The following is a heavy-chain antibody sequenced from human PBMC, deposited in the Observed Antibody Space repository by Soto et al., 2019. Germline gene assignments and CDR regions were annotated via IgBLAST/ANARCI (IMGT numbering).Heavy chain of an antibody. D-gene: IGHD1-1*01. V-gene: IGHV3-7*01. J-gene: IGHJ6*03. CDR3: ARDTIIPHYYYYYYMDV. CDR2: IKQDGSEK. Sequence: GGSLRLSCAASGFTFSSYWMSWVRQAPGKGLEWVANIKQDGSEKYYVDSVKGRFTISRDNAKNSLYLQMNSLRAEDTAVYYCARDTIIPHYYYYYYMDVWGKGTTVTVSS. CDR1: GFTFSSYW.